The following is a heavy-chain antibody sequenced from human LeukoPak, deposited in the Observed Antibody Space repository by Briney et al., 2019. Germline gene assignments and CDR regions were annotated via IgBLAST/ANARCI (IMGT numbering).Heavy chain of an antibody. CDR3: AGGNCMDG. V-gene: IGHV3-7*03. Sequence: GGSLRLSCAVSGFPFSNSWMYWVRQAPGKGLEGVANINKDGGGISYVDSVKGRFIISRDNARNSLYLQMNSLRVEDTAVYFCAGGNCMDGGGKGTAVTVSS. CDR1: GFPFSNSW. J-gene: IGHJ6*04. CDR2: INKDGGGI. D-gene: IGHD1-7*01.